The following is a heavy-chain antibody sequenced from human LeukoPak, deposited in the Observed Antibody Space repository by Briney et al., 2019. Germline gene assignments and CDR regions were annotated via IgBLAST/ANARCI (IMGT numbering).Heavy chain of an antibody. D-gene: IGHD2-2*01. CDR1: GFTVSSNY. Sequence: GGSLRLSCVASGFTVSSNYMSWVRQAPGKGLEWVSVIYGGGSTYYADSVKDRFTLSRDNSKNTLYLQMNSLRAEDTAVYYCANVGYCSSTSCPQAPDYYYYGMDVWGQGTTVTVSS. V-gene: IGHV3-66*01. J-gene: IGHJ6*02. CDR2: IYGGGST. CDR3: ANVGYCSSTSCPQAPDYYYYGMDV.